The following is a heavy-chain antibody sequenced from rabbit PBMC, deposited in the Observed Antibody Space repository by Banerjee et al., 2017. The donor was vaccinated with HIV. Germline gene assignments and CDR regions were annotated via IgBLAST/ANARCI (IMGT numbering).Heavy chain of an antibody. CDR2: IYAGSSGSA. J-gene: IGHJ3*01. D-gene: IGHD6-1*01. Sequence: QEQLEESGGDLVKPEGSLTLTCTASGFSFSSRYWICWVRQAPGKGLEWIGTIYAGSSGSAYYASWVNGRFTISKTSSTTVTLQMTSLTAADTATYFCARGDGGYAYDLWGQGTLVTVS. CDR1: GFSFSSRYW. V-gene: IGHV1S45*01. CDR3: ARGDGGYAYDL.